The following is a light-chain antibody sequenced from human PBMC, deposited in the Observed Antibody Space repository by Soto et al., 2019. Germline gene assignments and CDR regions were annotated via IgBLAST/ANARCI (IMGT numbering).Light chain of an antibody. V-gene: IGKV1-39*01. Sequence: DIQMTQSPSSLSAFVGGRVTITCRASQAISSYLNWYQQKPGKAPELLIYAASNLQSGVPSRFSGSGSVTDFTLTISSLQPEDFAIYYCQQSYSTPYTFGQGTKLEIK. J-gene: IGKJ2*01. CDR2: AAS. CDR3: QQSYSTPYT. CDR1: QAISSY.